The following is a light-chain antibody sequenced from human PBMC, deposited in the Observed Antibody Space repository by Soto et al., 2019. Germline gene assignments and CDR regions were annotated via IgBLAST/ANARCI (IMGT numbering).Light chain of an antibody. Sequence: DIQLTQSPSFLSASVGDRVTITCRASQGISSYLAWYQQKPGKAPKLLIYAASTSQSGVPSRFSGSGSGTEFTLTISSLQPEDFATFYCQQLNSYPLTFGGGTKVDI. V-gene: IGKV1-9*01. J-gene: IGKJ4*01. CDR2: AAS. CDR1: QGISSY. CDR3: QQLNSYPLT.